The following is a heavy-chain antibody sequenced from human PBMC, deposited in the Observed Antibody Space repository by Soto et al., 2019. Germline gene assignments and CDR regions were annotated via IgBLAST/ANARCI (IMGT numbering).Heavy chain of an antibody. V-gene: IGHV4-30-2*01. Sequence: PSETLSLTCAVSGGSISSGGYSWSWIRQPPGKGLEWIGYIYHSGSTYYNPSLKSRVTISVDRSKNQFSLKLSSVTAADTAVYYCARGVGYCSGGSCYGIPYFDYWGQGTLVTVSS. CDR2: IYHSGST. CDR1: GGSISSGGYS. J-gene: IGHJ4*02. CDR3: ARGVGYCSGGSCYGIPYFDY. D-gene: IGHD2-15*01.